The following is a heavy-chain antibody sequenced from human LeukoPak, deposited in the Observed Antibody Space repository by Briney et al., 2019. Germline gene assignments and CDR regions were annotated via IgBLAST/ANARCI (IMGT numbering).Heavy chain of an antibody. V-gene: IGHV1-18*01. D-gene: IGHD2-8*01. CDR1: GYTFTSYG. CDR3: ARDNDYYYGMDV. J-gene: IGHJ6*02. Sequence: ASVKVSCKASGYTFTSYGISWVRQAPGQGLEWMGWISAYNGNTNYAQKLQGRVTMTTDTSTGTAYMDLRSLRSDDTAVYYCARDNDYYYGMDVWGQGTTVTVSS. CDR2: ISAYNGNT.